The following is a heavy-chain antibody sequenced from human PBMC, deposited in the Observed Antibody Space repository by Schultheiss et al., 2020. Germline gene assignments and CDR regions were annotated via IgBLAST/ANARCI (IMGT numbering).Heavy chain of an antibody. D-gene: IGHD6-25*01. V-gene: IGHV3-53*05. Sequence: GGSLRLSCAASGFTVSSNYMSWVRQAPGKGLEWVSVIYSGGSTYYADSVKGRFTISRDNSKNTLYLQMNSLRAEDTAVYYCAKDLLGGAFDIWGQGTMVTVSS. J-gene: IGHJ3*02. CDR1: GFTVSSNY. CDR3: AKDLLGGAFDI. CDR2: IYSGGST.